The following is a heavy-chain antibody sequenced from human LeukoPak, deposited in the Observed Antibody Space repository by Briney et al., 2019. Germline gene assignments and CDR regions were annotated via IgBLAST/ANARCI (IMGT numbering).Heavy chain of an antibody. CDR3: TTKVIRGNSGDDYDD. CDR1: GVTFSSYG. D-gene: IGHD5-12*01. Sequence: GGSLRLSCAASGVTFSSYGMHWVRQGPGKGLEWVALISSDGNDKLYGDSVKGRFTISRDDSKSTLYLQTNSLRAEDTAVYYCTTKVIRGNSGDDYDDWGQGTLVTVSS. CDR2: ISSDGNDK. J-gene: IGHJ4*02. V-gene: IGHV3-30*03.